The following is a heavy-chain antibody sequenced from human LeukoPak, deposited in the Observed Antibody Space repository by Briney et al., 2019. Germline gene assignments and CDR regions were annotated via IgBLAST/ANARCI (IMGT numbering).Heavy chain of an antibody. J-gene: IGHJ4*02. CDR3: AKTRPLDSSSWSHGDY. V-gene: IGHV3-7*03. D-gene: IGHD6-13*01. CDR2: IKQDENKK. Sequence: GGSLRLSCAAWGFTFSSYWMTGVRPAPGKALEWVANIKQDENKKNYVDSVKGRYTISRNNAENSLYLQVNSLRAEDTAVYYCAKTRPLDSSSWSHGDYWGQGTLVTVSS. CDR1: GFTFSSYW.